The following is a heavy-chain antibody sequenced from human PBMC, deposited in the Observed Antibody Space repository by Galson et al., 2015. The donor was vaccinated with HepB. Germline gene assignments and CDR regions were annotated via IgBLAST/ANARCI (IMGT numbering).Heavy chain of an antibody. CDR2: ISGSGTST. CDR1: GFTFSSYA. Sequence: LRLSCAASGFTFSSYAMSWVRQAPGKGLEWVSGISGSGTSTYYADSVKGRFTISRDNSKKTLYLQMNSLRAEDTAVYYCAKDRDYDTTWGPGIFDYWGQGTLVTVSS. CDR3: AKDRDYDTTWGPGIFDY. J-gene: IGHJ4*02. D-gene: IGHD3-22*01. V-gene: IGHV3-23*01.